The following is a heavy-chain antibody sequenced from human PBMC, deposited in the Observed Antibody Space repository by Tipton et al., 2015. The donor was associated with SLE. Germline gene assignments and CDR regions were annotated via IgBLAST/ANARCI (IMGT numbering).Heavy chain of an antibody. D-gene: IGHD2-2*01. CDR3: ARVGRYCTSTSCHGADYFDY. Sequence: QVQLVQSGAEVKKPGASVKVSCKTSGYTFTGSYIHWVRQAPGQGLEWMGWMNPNSGGTGYAQKFQGRVTMTRDTSISTAYMDLGSLRSDDTAVYYCARVGRYCTSTSCHGADYFDYWGQGTLVTVSS. J-gene: IGHJ4*02. CDR1: GYTFTGSY. V-gene: IGHV1-2*02. CDR2: MNPNSGGT.